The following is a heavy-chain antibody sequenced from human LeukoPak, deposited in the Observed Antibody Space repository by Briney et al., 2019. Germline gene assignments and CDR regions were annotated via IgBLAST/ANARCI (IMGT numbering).Heavy chain of an antibody. Sequence: GGSLRLSCAASGFTFGNYAMSWVRQAPGKGLEWVSVMSGSGSSTDYADSVKGRFTISRDNSKNTLYLQMDSLRAEDTAVYYCAKVSGISTYGSGSYAFDIWGRGTMVTVSS. CDR1: GFTFGNYA. CDR2: MSGSGSST. CDR3: AKVSGISTYGSGSYAFDI. J-gene: IGHJ3*02. D-gene: IGHD3-10*01. V-gene: IGHV3-23*01.